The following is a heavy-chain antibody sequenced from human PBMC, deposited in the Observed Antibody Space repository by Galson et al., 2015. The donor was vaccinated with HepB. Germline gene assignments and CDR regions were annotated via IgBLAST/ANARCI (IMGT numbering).Heavy chain of an antibody. J-gene: IGHJ4*02. CDR3: ARTYYYDTSGLYYFDR. CDR1: GGSISSGSYY. V-gene: IGHV4-61*02. D-gene: IGHD3-22*01. Sequence: TLSLTCTVSGGSISSGSYYWSWIRQPAGKGLEWIGRIYTSGSTNYNPSLRSRVTMSVDTSKNQFSLKLSSVTAADTAVYYCARTYYYDTSGLYYFDRWGQGTLVTVSS. CDR2: IYTSGST.